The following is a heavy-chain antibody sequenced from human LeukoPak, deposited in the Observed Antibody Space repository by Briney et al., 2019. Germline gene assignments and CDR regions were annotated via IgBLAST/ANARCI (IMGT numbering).Heavy chain of an antibody. CDR3: ASLIVATNYYYYGMDV. J-gene: IGHJ6*02. V-gene: IGHV1-8*01. CDR1: GYTFTSYD. Sequence: ASVKVSCKASGYTFTSYDINWVRQATGQGLEWMGWMNPNSGNTGYAQKFQGRVTMTRNTSISTAYMELSSLRSEDTAVYYCASLIVATNYYYYGMDVWGQGTTVTVSS. D-gene: IGHD5-12*01. CDR2: MNPNSGNT.